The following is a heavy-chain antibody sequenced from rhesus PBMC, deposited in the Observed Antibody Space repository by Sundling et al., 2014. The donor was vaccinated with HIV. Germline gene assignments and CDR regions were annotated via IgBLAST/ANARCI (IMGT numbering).Heavy chain of an antibody. D-gene: IGHD3-3*01. V-gene: IGHV4-173*01. CDR2: VSGNSGNT. Sequence: QVQLLESGPGLVKPSETLSLTCGVSGASVRSNYWNWIRHFPGKGLEWIGRVSGNSGNTDNNPSLKSRLTISRDTSRNDFSLNLSSVTAADTALYYCARSNPLYLDFDVWGPGVLVTVSS. CDR3: ARSNPLYLDFDV. J-gene: IGHJ5-1*01. CDR1: GASVRSNY.